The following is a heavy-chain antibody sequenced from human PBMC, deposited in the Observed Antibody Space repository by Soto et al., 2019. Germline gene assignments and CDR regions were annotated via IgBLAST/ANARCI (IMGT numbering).Heavy chain of an antibody. D-gene: IGHD3-9*01. CDR3: ARRRYFDWAFDY. CDR2: MHYTGCS. J-gene: IGHJ4*02. CDR1: GDSVTSHY. Sequence: SETLSLTCSFSGDSVTSHYLTWIRQSPEKGLEWIGYMHYTGCSHYNPSLKSRLTISVDTSKNQFSLKLSPVTAADTAVYYCARRRYFDWAFDYWGQGTLVTVSS. V-gene: IGHV4-59*02.